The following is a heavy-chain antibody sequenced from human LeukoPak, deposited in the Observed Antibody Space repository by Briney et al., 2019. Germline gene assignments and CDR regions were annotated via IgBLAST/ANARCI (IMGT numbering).Heavy chain of an antibody. CDR1: GYTFTGYY. V-gene: IGHV1-2*02. J-gene: IGHJ4*02. Sequence: GASVKVSCTASGYTFTGYYMHWVRQAPGQGLEWMAWINPNSGGTNYAQKVQGRVTMTRDTSISTAYMELSRLRSDDTAVYYCARDVGEYCSSTNCYASHYWGQGTLVTVSS. CDR2: INPNSGGT. D-gene: IGHD2-2*01. CDR3: ARDVGEYCSSTNCYASHY.